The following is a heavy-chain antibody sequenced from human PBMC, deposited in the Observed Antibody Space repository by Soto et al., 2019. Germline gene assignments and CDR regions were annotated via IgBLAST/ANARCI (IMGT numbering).Heavy chain of an antibody. CDR2: IYYSGST. CDR3: ARHTPDSNDYGDYHYYYYMDV. Sequence: SETLSLTCTVSGGSISSYYWSWIRQPPGKGLEWIGYIYYSGSTNYNPSLKSRVTISVDTFKNQFSLKLSSVTAADTAVYYCARHTPDSNDYGDYHYYYYMDVWGKGTTVTVSS. J-gene: IGHJ6*03. CDR1: GGSISSYY. V-gene: IGHV4-59*08. D-gene: IGHD4-17*01.